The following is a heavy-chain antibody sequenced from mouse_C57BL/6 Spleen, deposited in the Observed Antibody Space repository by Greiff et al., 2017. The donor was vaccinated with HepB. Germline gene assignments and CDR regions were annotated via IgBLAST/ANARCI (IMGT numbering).Heavy chain of an antibody. Sequence: EVQLQQSGPELVKPGASVKISCKASGYTFTDYYMNWVKQSHGKSLEWIGDINTNNGGTSYNQKFKGKATLTVDKSSSTAYMELRSLTSEDSAVYYCARSFGGYYWGQGTLVTVSA. CDR1: GYTFTDYY. D-gene: IGHD1-1*02. J-gene: IGHJ3*01. CDR3: ARSFGGYY. V-gene: IGHV1-26*01. CDR2: INTNNGGT.